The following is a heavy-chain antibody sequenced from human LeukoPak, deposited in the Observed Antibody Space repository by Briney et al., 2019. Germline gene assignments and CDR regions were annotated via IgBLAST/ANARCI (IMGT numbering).Heavy chain of an antibody. Sequence: PSETLSLTCTVSGGSITSYYWSWIRQPPGKGLEWIGHIHYSGNTNYNPSLKSRVTMSVDTSKNQFSLKLNSVTAADTAVYYCARRSVIATSDYWGQGILVTVSS. V-gene: IGHV4-59*08. D-gene: IGHD6-13*01. J-gene: IGHJ4*02. CDR3: ARRSVIATSDY. CDR1: GGSITSYY. CDR2: IHYSGNT.